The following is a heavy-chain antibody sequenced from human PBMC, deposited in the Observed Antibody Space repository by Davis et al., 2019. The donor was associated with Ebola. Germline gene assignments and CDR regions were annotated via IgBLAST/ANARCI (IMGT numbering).Heavy chain of an antibody. CDR2: INPSDGNT. Sequence: AASVKVSCKASGYTFTSYYMHWVRQAPGQGLEWMGIINPSDGNTNYAQKFQGRVTMTRDTSTTTVYMKLSSLRSEDTAVYYCARDDTGYSSNLGRFRDHPFDLWGQGTMVTVSS. V-gene: IGHV1-46*01. J-gene: IGHJ3*01. CDR3: ARDDTGYSSNLGRFRDHPFDL. CDR1: GYTFTSYY. D-gene: IGHD4-11*01.